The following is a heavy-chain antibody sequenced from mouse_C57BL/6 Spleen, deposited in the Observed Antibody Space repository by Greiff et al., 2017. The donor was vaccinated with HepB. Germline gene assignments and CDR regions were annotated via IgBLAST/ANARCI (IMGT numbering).Heavy chain of an antibody. J-gene: IGHJ4*01. CDR1: GYTFTSYW. V-gene: IGHV1-64*01. Sequence: QVQLQQPGAELVKPGASVKLSCKASGYTFTSYWMHWVKQRPGQGLEWIGMIHPNSGSTDYNEKFKSKATLTVDKSSSTAYMQLGSLTSEDSAVYYCARNYDAMDYWGQGTSVTVSS. CDR2: IHPNSGST. CDR3: ARNYDAMDY.